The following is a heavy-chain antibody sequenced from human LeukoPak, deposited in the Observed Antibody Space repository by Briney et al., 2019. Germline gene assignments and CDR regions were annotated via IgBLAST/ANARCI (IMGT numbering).Heavy chain of an antibody. CDR2: FDPEDGET. CDR1: GYNFIANS. Sequence: ASVKVSCKTSGYNFIANSMHWVRQAPGKGLEWMGGFDPEDGETIYAQKFQGRVTMTEDTSTDTAYMELSSLRSEDTAVYYCATSMGGDGVTLIYYSSSRHWFDPWGQGTLVTVSS. J-gene: IGHJ5*02. D-gene: IGHD6-6*01. V-gene: IGHV1-24*01. CDR3: ATSMGGDGVTLIYYSSSRHWFDP.